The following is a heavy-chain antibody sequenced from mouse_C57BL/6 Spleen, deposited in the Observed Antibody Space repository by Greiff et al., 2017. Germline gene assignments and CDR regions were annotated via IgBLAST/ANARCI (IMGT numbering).Heavy chain of an antibody. V-gene: IGHV1-4*01. J-gene: IGHJ4*01. Sequence: QVQLQQSGAELARPGASVKMSCKASGYTFTSYTMHWVKQRPGQGLEWIGYINPSSGYTTYNQKFKDKATLTADKSSSTAYMQLSSLTSEDSAVYYCARIPMVTAYYAMDYWGQGTSVTVSS. CDR2: INPSSGYT. CDR3: ARIPMVTAYYAMDY. D-gene: IGHD2-1*01. CDR1: GYTFTSYT.